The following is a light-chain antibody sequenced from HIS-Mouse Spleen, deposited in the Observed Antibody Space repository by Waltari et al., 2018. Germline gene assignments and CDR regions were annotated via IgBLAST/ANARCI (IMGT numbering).Light chain of an antibody. CDR3: QQLNSYPWT. Sequence: DIQLTQSPSFLSASVGDRVTIPCRASQGISSYLACYQQKPGKAPKLLIYAASTLQSGVPSRFSGSGSGTEFTLTISSLQPEDFATYYCQQLNSYPWTFGQGTKVEIK. V-gene: IGKV1-9*01. J-gene: IGKJ1*01. CDR1: QGISSY. CDR2: AAS.